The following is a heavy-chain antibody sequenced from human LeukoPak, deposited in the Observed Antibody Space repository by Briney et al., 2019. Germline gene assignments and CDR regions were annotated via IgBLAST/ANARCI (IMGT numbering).Heavy chain of an antibody. V-gene: IGHV3-21*01. CDR1: GFTFSSYS. Sequence: GGSLRLSCAASGFTFSSYSMNWVRQAPGKGLEWVSSITSSSSYIYYADSVKGRFTISRHNAKNSLYLQMNSLRAEDTAVYYCAELGITMIGGVWGKGTTVTISS. D-gene: IGHD3-10*02. CDR3: AELGITMIGGV. CDR2: ITSSSSYI. J-gene: IGHJ6*04.